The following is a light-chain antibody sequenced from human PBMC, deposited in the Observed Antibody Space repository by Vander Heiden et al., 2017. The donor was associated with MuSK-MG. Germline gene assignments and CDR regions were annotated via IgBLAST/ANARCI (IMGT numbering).Light chain of an antibody. CDR1: QSVSSY. Sequence: EIVLTQSPATLSLSPGERATLSCRASQSVSSYLAWYQQKPGQAPRLLIYDASNRATGIQARFSGSGYGTDFTLTISSREPEDFAVYYCQQRSNGPLMYTFGQGTKLEIK. V-gene: IGKV3-11*01. CDR2: DAS. CDR3: QQRSNGPLMYT. J-gene: IGKJ2*01.